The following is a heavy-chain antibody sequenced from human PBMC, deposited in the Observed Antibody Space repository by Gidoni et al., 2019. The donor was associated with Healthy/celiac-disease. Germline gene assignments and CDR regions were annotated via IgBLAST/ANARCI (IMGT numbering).Heavy chain of an antibody. Sequence: EVQLVESGGGLVQPGRSLRLSCTASGFTFGAYAMSWFRQAPGKGLEWVGFIRSKAYGGTTEYAASVKGRFTISRDDSKSIAYLQMNSLKTEDTAVYYCTRGIDFWSGNFDYWGQGTLVTVSS. CDR3: TRGIDFWSGNFDY. V-gene: IGHV3-49*03. CDR2: IRSKAYGGTT. CDR1: GFTFGAYA. D-gene: IGHD3-3*01. J-gene: IGHJ4*02.